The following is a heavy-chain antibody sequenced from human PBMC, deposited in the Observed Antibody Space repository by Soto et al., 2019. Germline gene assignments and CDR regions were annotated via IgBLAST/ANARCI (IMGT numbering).Heavy chain of an antibody. CDR1: GFSFSSYS. V-gene: IGHV3-48*02. D-gene: IGHD7-27*01. CDR3: ARASLTWDAREAFDV. CDR2: IDPTSSRI. Sequence: EAQLVESGGGLVQPGGSLRLSCVASGFSFSSYSVSWVRQAPGKGLEWLSYIDPTSSRIYYADSVKGLFAISRDNAENSLNLQANSLRDEDTALYYCARASLTWDAREAFDVCGQGTMVTVSS. J-gene: IGHJ3*01.